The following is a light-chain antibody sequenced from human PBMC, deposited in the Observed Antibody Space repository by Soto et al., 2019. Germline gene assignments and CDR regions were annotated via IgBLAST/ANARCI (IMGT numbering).Light chain of an antibody. CDR2: DVS. CDR3: CPYAGSYTYV. V-gene: IGLV2-11*01. CDR1: SSDVGGYNY. J-gene: IGLJ1*01. Sequence: QSLLTQARSVSGPPGQSVPISCTGTSSDVGGYNYVSWYQQHPGKAPKLMIYDVSKRPSGVPDRFSGSKSGNTASVTISGLQAEDEADYYCCPYAGSYTYVFGTG.